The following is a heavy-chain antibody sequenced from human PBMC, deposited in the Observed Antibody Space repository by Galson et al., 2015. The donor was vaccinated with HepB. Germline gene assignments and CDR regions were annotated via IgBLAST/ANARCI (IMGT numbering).Heavy chain of an antibody. CDR3: ARCYSSSWPRAYPFDY. Sequence: SVKVSCKASGYTFTSYAMHWVRQAPGQRLEWMGWINAGNGNTKYSQKFQGRVTITRDTSASTAYMELSSLRSEDTAVYYCARCYSSSWPRAYPFDYWGQGTLVTVSS. V-gene: IGHV1-3*01. CDR2: INAGNGNT. J-gene: IGHJ4*02. D-gene: IGHD6-13*01. CDR1: GYTFTSYA.